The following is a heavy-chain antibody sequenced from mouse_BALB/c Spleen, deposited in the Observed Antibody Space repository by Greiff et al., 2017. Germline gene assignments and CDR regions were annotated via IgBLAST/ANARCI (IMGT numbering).Heavy chain of an antibody. V-gene: IGHV2-9*02. D-gene: IGHD1-1*01. CDR2: IWAGGST. J-gene: IGHJ1*01. Sequence: VQLVESGPGLVAPSQSLSITCTVSGFSLTSYGVHWVRQPPGKGLEWLGVIWAGGSTNYNSALMSRLSISKDNSKSQVFLKMNSLQTDDTAMYYCARDRDYGSTGYFDVWGAGTTVTVSS. CDR3: ARDRDYGSTGYFDV. CDR1: GFSLTSYG.